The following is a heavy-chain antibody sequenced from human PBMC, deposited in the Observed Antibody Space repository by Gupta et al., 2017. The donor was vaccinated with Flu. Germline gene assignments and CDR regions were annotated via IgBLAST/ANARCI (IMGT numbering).Heavy chain of an antibody. CDR2: VYYVGST. CDR3: ARSSDYFDS. Sequence: QLQLQESGPGLVKPSETLSLTCTVSGGSIVSSDYYWSWIRQPPGKGLEYIGSVYYVGSTYYNLFLESRVTISIDTSKNQFSLKLISVTAADTALYYCARSSDYFDSWGQGALVTVSS. J-gene: IGHJ4*02. D-gene: IGHD6-19*01. CDR1: GGSIVSSDYY. V-gene: IGHV4-39*01.